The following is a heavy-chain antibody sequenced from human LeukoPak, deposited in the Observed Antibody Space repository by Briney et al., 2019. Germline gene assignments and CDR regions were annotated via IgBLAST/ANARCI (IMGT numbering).Heavy chain of an antibody. CDR1: GFTFGSYS. CDR3: ARGCGSLSLGY. J-gene: IGHJ4*02. D-gene: IGHD1-26*01. V-gene: IGHV3-48*01. CDR2: ITSRSGTM. Sequence: PGGSLRLSCAASGFTFGSYSMNWVRQAPGKGLEWVAYITSRSGTMFYADSVKGRFTISRDNAENSMYLQMNNLRAEDTAVYYCARGCGSLSLGYWGQGTLVAVSS.